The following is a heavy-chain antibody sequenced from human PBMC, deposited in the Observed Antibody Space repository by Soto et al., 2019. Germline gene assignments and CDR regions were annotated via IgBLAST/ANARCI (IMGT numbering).Heavy chain of an antibody. CDR2: ISDSGGST. CDR3: AKAATITTLYNFDF. Sequence: EVQLLESGGGLVQPGGSLRLSCAASGFSFDDYAMTWVRQAAGKGLEWVSAISDSGGSTYHADSVKGRFTISRDNSKNTLYLQMNSLRAEDTAVYYCAKAATITTLYNFDFWGQGTLVTVSS. J-gene: IGHJ4*02. CDR1: GFSFDDYA. D-gene: IGHD4-4*01. V-gene: IGHV3-23*01.